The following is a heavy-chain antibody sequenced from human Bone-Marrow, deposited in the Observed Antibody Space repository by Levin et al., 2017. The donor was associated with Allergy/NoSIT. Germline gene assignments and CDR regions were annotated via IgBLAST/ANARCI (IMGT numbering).Heavy chain of an antibody. V-gene: IGHV3-15*01. J-gene: IGHJ4*02. CDR2: IKGKTDGGTT. CDR1: GFTFGNAW. Sequence: SCVASGFTFGNAWMNWVRQAPGKGLQWVGRIKGKTDGGTTDYAAPVEGRFTISRDDSKKTLYLQMNSLKTEDTAIYYCTTRSHWGQGTLVTVFS. CDR3: TTRSH.